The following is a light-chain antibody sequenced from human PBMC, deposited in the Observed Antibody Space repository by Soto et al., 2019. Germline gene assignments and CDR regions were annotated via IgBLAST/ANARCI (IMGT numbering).Light chain of an antibody. CDR2: AAS. CDR1: QSISSW. CDR3: QESYSFLWGT. J-gene: IGKJ1*01. V-gene: IGKV1-39*01. Sequence: DIQMTQSPSTLSASVGDRVTITCRASQSISSWLAWYQQKPGKAPKPLIYAASSLQSGVPSRFSGGGSGTDFTLTISSLQREDFATYYCQESYSFLWGTCGQGTKVDIK.